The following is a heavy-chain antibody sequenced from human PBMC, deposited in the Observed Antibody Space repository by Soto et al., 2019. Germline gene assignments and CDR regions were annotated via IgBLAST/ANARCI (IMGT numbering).Heavy chain of an antibody. CDR2: IDPADSAT. V-gene: IGHV5-51*03. CDR3: ARRDWVVDY. J-gene: IGHJ4*02. Sequence: EVQLVQSGAEVKKPGESLKISCKASGYDFFTYWIAWVRQMPGKGLELVAMIDPADSATRYSPSVQGQVTISVDKSTTTAHLQWNSLKASDSAMYYGARRDWVVDYWGQGTPVTVSS. D-gene: IGHD3-9*01. CDR1: GYDFFTYW.